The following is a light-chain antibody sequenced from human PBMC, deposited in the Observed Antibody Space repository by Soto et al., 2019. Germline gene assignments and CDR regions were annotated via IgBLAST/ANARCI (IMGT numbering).Light chain of an antibody. J-gene: IGKJ3*01. CDR1: QDIRNY. Sequence: DIQMTQSPSSLSASVRDRVTITCQASQDIRNYLNWYQQKPGKAPKLLIYDASNLETGVPSRFSGSGSGTDFTFTISSLQPEDIATYYCQQYDHVPFTFGPGTKVDIK. CDR3: QQYDHVPFT. CDR2: DAS. V-gene: IGKV1-33*01.